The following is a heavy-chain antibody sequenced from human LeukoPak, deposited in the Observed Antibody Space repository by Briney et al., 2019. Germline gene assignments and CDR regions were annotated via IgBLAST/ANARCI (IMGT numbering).Heavy chain of an antibody. CDR3: ARSLPLLYPPGAFDI. J-gene: IGHJ3*02. CDR2: IYYSGST. Sequence: PSETLSLTCTVSGGSISSYYWSWIRQPPGKGLEWIGYIYYSGSTNYNPSLKSRVTISVDTSKNQFSLKLSSVTAADTAVYYCARSLPLLYPPGAFDIWPRDNGHRLF. V-gene: IGHV4-59*01. CDR1: GGSISSYY. D-gene: IGHD2-2*02.